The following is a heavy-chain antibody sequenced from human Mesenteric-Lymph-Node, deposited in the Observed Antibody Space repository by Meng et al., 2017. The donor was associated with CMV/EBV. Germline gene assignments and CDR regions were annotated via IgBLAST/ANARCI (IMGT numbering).Heavy chain of an antibody. Sequence: GESLKISCAASGFTFSDYWMIWVRQAPGKGLEWVAYIKEDGSEKYFVDSVKGRFTISRDNAKNSMYLQMNSLRAEDTAVYFCARVSYYSGSGTPDYFDYWGQGTLVTVSS. CDR1: GFTFSDYW. V-gene: IGHV3-7*01. CDR3: ARVSYYSGSGTPDYFDY. J-gene: IGHJ4*02. D-gene: IGHD3-10*01. CDR2: IKEDGSEK.